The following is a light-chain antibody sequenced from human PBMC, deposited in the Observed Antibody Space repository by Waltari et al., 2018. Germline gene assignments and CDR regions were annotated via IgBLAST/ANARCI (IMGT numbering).Light chain of an antibody. V-gene: IGKV1-33*01. CDR2: DAY. Sequence: DIQLTQSPSPLSASVGDRVTVTCQASQDITDHLNWYQQKPDRAPKLLIFDAYTLETGVPSRFSGSGSGTEFTFTISSLQPEDIGTYYCQQFDDAPLTFGQGTRLDIK. CDR1: QDITDH. CDR3: QQFDDAPLT. J-gene: IGKJ5*01.